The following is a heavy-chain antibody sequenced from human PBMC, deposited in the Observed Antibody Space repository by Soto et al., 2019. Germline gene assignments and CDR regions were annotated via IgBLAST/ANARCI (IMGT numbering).Heavy chain of an antibody. J-gene: IGHJ6*02. CDR1: GGSFSGYY. CDR2: INHSGST. CDR3: ARGEPVRGVIIIGGYYGMDV. Sequence: ETLSLTCAVYGGSFSGYYWSWIRQPPGKGLEWIGEINHSGSTNYNPSLKSRVTISVDTSKNQFSLKLSSVTAADTAVYYCARGEPVRGVIIIGGYYGMDVWGQGTTVTVSS. V-gene: IGHV4-34*01. D-gene: IGHD3-10*02.